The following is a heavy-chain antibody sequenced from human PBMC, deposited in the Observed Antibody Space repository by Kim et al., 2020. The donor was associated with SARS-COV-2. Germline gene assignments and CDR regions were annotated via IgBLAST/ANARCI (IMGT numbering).Heavy chain of an antibody. J-gene: IGHJ3*02. CDR1: GFTFSIYA. V-gene: IGHV3-23*01. CDR3: AKGPVVPTMIVGTVGHAFHI. CDR2: IVGSGGST. Sequence: GGSLRLSCAASGFTFSIYAMTWVRQAPGKGLEWVSGIVGSGGSTYYADSVKGRFTISRDNSKNTLYLQMNSLRVEDTAVYYCAKGPVVPTMIVGTVGHAFHIRGQVTMVTVSS. D-gene: IGHD3-22*01.